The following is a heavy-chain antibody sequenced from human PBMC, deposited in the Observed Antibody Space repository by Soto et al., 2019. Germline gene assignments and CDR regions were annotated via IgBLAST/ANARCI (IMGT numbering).Heavy chain of an antibody. CDR2: ISGNGGTT. CDR1: GFTFRNYA. Sequence: GGSLRLSCAASGFTFRNYAMTWVRQAPGKGLEWVSGISGNGGTTEYAASVKGRFTISRDDSKSIAYLQMNSLKTEDTAVYYCTRGGSGSYYTHYYYYGMDVWGQGTTVTVSS. D-gene: IGHD3-10*01. J-gene: IGHJ6*02. V-gene: IGHV3-49*04. CDR3: TRGGSGSYYTHYYYYGMDV.